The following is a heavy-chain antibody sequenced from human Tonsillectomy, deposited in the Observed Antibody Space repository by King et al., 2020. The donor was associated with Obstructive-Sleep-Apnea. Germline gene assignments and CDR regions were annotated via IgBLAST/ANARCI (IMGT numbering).Heavy chain of an antibody. V-gene: IGHV3-23*04. Sequence: VQLVESGGGLVQPGGSLRLSCAAPGFTFSNYAISCVRQAPGLGLECVSGSSSIGGSAYQVDSVEGRFTISRDNSKNTLYVQMNSLRAEDTAVYYCAKDRVYSSDAFDIWGQGTMVTVSS. CDR3: AKDRVYSSDAFDI. CDR2: SSSIGGSA. D-gene: IGHD5-18*01. J-gene: IGHJ3*02. CDR1: GFTFSNYA.